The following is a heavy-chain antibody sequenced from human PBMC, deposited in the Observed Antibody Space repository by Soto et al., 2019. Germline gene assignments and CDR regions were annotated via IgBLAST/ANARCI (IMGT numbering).Heavy chain of an antibody. CDR1: GFTFSSYS. D-gene: IGHD4-17*01. J-gene: IGHJ4*02. CDR2: ISSSSTYI. Sequence: GGSLRLSCAASGFTFSSYSMNWVRQAPGKGLEWVSSISSSSTYIYYADSVKGRFTISRDNAKNSLYLQMNSLRVEDTAVYYCARGPSLAVTFCDYWGQGTLVTASS. CDR3: ARGPSLAVTFCDY. V-gene: IGHV3-21*01.